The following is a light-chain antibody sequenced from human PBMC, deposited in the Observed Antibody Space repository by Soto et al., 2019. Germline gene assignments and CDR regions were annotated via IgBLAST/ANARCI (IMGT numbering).Light chain of an antibody. Sequence: EIVLTQSPGTLSLSPGGRVTLSCRASQSVSSSYLAWYQQRPGQAPRLLIYLASNRAAGVPARFSGSGSGTDFTLTISDVEPEDFAVHYCHQRQSWPRTFGQGTKVDIK. CDR1: QSVSSSY. V-gene: IGKV3-11*01. CDR2: LAS. CDR3: HQRQSWPRT. J-gene: IGKJ1*01.